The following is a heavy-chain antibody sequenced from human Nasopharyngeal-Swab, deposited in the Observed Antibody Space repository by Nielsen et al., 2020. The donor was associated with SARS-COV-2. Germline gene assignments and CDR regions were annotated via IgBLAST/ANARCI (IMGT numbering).Heavy chain of an antibody. V-gene: IGHV1-2*06. CDR3: AGGGYCSGGSCYSFDAFDI. CDR1: GYTFTGYY. D-gene: IGHD2-15*01. Sequence: ASVKVSCKASGYTFTGYYMHWVRQAPGQGLEWMGRINPNSGGTNYAQKFQSRVTMTRDTSISTAYMELSRLRSDDTAVYYCAGGGYCSGGSCYSFDAFDIWGQGTMVTVSS. CDR2: INPNSGGT. J-gene: IGHJ3*02.